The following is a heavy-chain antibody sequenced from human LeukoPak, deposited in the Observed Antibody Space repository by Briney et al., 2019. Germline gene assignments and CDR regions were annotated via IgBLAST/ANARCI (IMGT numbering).Heavy chain of an antibody. J-gene: IGHJ4*02. D-gene: IGHD5-12*01. Sequence: SETLSLTCGVSGYSISSGYYWGWIRQPPGKGLEWIGSIYHSGITYYSPSLKSRVTISIDTSKNQFSLTLTSVTVADTAVYYCAREGGYASPFDNWGQGTLVTVSS. CDR1: GYSISSGYY. CDR3: AREGGYASPFDN. CDR2: IYHSGIT. V-gene: IGHV4-38-2*01.